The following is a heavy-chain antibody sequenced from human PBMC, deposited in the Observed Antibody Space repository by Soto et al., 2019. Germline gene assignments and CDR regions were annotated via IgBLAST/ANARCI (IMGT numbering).Heavy chain of an antibody. D-gene: IGHD5-12*01. CDR2: IKQDGSEK. J-gene: IGHJ6*02. CDR3: ARVPRLHYYYGMDV. Sequence: GGSLRLSCSASGFTFSSYWMSWVRQAPGKGLEWVANIKQDGSEKYYVDSVKGRFTISRDNAKNSLYLQMNSLRAEDTAVYYCARVPRLHYYYGMDVWGQGTTVTVSS. CDR1: GFTFSSYW. V-gene: IGHV3-7*03.